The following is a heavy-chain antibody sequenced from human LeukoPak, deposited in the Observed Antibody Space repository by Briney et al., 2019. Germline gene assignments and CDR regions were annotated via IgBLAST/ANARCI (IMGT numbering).Heavy chain of an antibody. CDR2: IIPIFGTA. J-gene: IGHJ4*02. Sequence: GASVKVSCKASGGTFSSYAISWVRQAPGQGLEWMGRIIPIFGTANYAQKFQGRVTITTDESTSTAYMELSSLRSEDTAVYYCARDWVYYDSSGPDVSFDYWGQGTLVTVSS. CDR3: ARDWVYYDSSGPDVSFDY. V-gene: IGHV1-69*05. CDR1: GGTFSSYA. D-gene: IGHD3-22*01.